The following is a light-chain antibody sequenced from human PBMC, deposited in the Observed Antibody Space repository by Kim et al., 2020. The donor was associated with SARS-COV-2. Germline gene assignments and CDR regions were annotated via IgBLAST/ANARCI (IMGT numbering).Light chain of an antibody. J-gene: IGLJ2*01. Sequence: VALGQTVRRTCQGDNIRSYKATWYQQKPGQAPIVVIYGKNNRPSGSPDRFSGSSSGNTASLTITGTQAGDEADYYCNSRDSNDNVVFGGGTQLTVL. CDR1: NIRSYK. V-gene: IGLV3-19*01. CDR3: NSRDSNDNVV. CDR2: GKN.